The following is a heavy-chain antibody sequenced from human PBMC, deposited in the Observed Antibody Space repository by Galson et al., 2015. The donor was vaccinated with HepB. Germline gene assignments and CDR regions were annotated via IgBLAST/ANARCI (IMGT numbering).Heavy chain of an antibody. Sequence: SLRLSCAVSGFTFSDHYMDWVRQAPGKGLEWVGRSRNKANSYNIQYAASVKGRFTISKDDSLNSLYLQMNSLKIEDTAVYYCTTTPSSSPSSLDYWGQGTLVTVSA. CDR2: SRNKANSYNI. V-gene: IGHV3-72*01. D-gene: IGHD6-6*01. CDR1: GFTFSDHY. CDR3: TTTPSSSPSSLDY. J-gene: IGHJ4*02.